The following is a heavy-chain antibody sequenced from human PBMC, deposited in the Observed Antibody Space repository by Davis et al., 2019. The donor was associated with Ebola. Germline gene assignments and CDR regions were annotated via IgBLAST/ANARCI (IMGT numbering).Heavy chain of an antibody. D-gene: IGHD5-12*01. V-gene: IGHV4-59*01. CDR2: IYHRGNT. CDR1: GGSINNYF. Sequence: MPSETLSLTCTVSGGSINNYFWSWIRQPPGKGLEWIGNIYHRGNTNYNPSLESRVTISVDTSKNQFSLKLSSVTAADTAVYYCARGYSDYAHFDYWGQGTLVTVSS. J-gene: IGHJ4*02. CDR3: ARGYSDYAHFDY.